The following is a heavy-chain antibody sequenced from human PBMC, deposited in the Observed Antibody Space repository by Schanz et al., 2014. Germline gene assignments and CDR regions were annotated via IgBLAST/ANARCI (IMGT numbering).Heavy chain of an antibody. CDR1: GFSFSDYS. Sequence: EVQLVESGGGLVKPGGSLRLSCAASGFSFSDYSMSWVRQAPGKGLEYVSTINSNGGSTYYANSVKGRFSISRDNSKNTLYLQMGSLRAEDMAVYYCARGRAVAGTGYFDYWGQGTLVTVSS. D-gene: IGHD6-19*01. CDR3: ARGRAVAGTGYFDY. CDR2: INSNGGST. V-gene: IGHV3-64*01. J-gene: IGHJ4*02.